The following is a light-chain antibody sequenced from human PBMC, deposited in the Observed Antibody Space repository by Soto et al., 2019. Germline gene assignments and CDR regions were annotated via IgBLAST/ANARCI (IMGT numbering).Light chain of an antibody. V-gene: IGKV3D-15*01. CDR2: SAS. Sequence: EIVMTQSPATLSVSPGERSTLSCRASQSVNYNVAWYQQKPGQAPRLLIYSASTGATGTPARFSGSGSGTEFTLTIRRLEPEDFAVYYCQQYGSSYPWTFGQGTKVDIK. J-gene: IGKJ1*01. CDR1: QSVNYN. CDR3: QQYGSSYPWT.